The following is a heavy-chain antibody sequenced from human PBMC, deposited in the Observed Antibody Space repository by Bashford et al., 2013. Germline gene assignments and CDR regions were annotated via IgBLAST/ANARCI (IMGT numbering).Heavy chain of an antibody. CDR1: GGSISSHY. CDR3: ARADPYPYYFDY. J-gene: IGHJ4*02. CDR2: IDYTGNT. Sequence: RPLLYSSETLSLTCFVSGGSISSHYWNWIRQSPGKGLEWIGFIDYTGNTNYNPSLKSRVSMSLDTSKKQISLKLTSVTVADTAVYYCARADPYPYYFDYWGQGTLVTVSS. V-gene: IGHV4-59*11.